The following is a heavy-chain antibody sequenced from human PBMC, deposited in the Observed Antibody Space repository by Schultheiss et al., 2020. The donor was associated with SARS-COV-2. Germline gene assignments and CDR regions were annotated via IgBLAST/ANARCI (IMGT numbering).Heavy chain of an antibody. D-gene: IGHD2-2*01. V-gene: IGHV3-23*01. CDR1: GFTFSSYA. CDR3: ALSAAHLGE. CDR2: IGDSGGRT. Sequence: GGSLRLSCAASGFTFSSYAMTWVRQAPGKGLEWVSSIGDSGGRTYYADSVKGRFSISRDNSKNTLYLQMNSLRAEDTAVYYCALSAAHLGEWGQGTLVTVSS. J-gene: IGHJ4*02.